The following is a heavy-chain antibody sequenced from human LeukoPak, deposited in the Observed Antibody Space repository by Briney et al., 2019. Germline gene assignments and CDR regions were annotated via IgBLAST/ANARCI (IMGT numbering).Heavy chain of an antibody. CDR3: ARPDYGDYGYGMDV. CDR2: ISSSSSYI. Sequence: GGSLRLSCAASGFTFSSYSVNWVRQAPGKGLEWLSSISSSSSYIYYADSVKGRFTISRDNAKNSLYLQMNSLRAEDTAVYYCARPDYGDYGYGMDVWGQGTTVTVSS. D-gene: IGHD4-17*01. CDR1: GFTFSSYS. J-gene: IGHJ6*02. V-gene: IGHV3-21*01.